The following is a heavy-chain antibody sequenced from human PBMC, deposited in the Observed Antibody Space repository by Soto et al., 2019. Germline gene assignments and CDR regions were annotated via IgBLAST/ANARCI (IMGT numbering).Heavy chain of an antibody. Sequence: EVQLVESGGDLVQPGGSLRLSCEASGFSFSSYWMTWVRQAPGKRLEYVAIIRQDGSEKEYVESVMGRFTIPRDNAKSSPYLQMNSLRDEDTAVYYCTTTTRDRPFDYWGQGNLVTVSS. CDR2: IRQDGSEK. CDR1: GFSFSSYW. D-gene: IGHD1-1*01. CDR3: TTTTRDRPFDY. V-gene: IGHV3-7*01. J-gene: IGHJ4*02.